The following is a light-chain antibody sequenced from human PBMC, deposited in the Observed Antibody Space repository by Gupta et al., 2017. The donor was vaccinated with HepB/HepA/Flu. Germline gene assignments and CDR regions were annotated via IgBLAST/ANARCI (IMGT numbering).Light chain of an antibody. V-gene: IGLV1-47*02. J-gene: IGLJ1*01. CDR3: VGWDNSLSAYV. Sequence: QPVLTQPPSASGTPGQRVIISCSGSTPNIGNDNAYWYQQLPGRAPKLLIYNDNQRPSGVPDRFSGSKSGTTASLAISGLRSEDEADYYCVGWDNSLSAYVFGAGTKVAVL. CDR2: NDN. CDR1: TPNIGNDN.